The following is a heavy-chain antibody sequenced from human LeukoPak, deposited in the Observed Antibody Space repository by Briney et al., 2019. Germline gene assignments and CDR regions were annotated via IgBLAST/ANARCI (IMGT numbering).Heavy chain of an antibody. CDR1: GGTFSSYA. V-gene: IGHV1-69*05. J-gene: IGHJ5*02. D-gene: IGHD2-2*01. CDR2: IIPIFRTP. CDR3: AREPQQNIVVVPAARYNWFDP. Sequence: SVKVSCKASGGTFSSYAISWVRQAPGQGLEWMGGIIPIFRTPNYAQKFQGRITITTDESTTTAYMELSSLRSEDTAIYYCAREPQQNIVVVPAARYNWFDPWGQGTLVTVSS.